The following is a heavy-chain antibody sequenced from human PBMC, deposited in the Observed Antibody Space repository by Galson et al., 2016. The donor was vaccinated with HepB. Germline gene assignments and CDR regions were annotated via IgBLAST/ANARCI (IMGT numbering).Heavy chain of an antibody. V-gene: IGHV2-5*02. D-gene: IGHD2-2*01. J-gene: IGHJ4*02. CDR1: GFSLTTAGVG. CDR3: AHLNTIIYSSTWYV. CDR2: IYWDDDK. Sequence: PALVKPTQTLTLTCTISGFSLTTAGVGVGWIRQPPGKALEWLTIIYWDDDKRYISSLKSRLTITKDTSKNQVVLRMTNMDPVDTATYYCAHLNTIIYSSTWYVWGQGTLVTVSS.